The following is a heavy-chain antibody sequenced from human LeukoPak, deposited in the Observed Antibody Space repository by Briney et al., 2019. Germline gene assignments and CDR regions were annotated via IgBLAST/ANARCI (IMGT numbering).Heavy chain of an antibody. Sequence: SVKVSCKASGYTFTNYFMHRVRQAPGQGLEWMGGIIPIFGTANYAQKFQGRVTITADESTSTAYMELSSLRSEDTAVYYCASPSTTYCGGDCYSYHAFDIWGQGTMVTVSS. D-gene: IGHD2-21*01. CDR2: IIPIFGTA. V-gene: IGHV1-69*13. CDR1: GYTFTNYF. CDR3: ASPSTTYCGGDCYSYHAFDI. J-gene: IGHJ3*02.